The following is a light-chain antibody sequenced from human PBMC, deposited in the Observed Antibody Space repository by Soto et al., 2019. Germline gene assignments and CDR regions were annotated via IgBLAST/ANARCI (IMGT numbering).Light chain of an antibody. J-gene: IGKJ5*01. Sequence: EIVLTQSPATLSLSPGERATLSCRASQSVSSYLAWYQQKPGQAPRLLIYDASNRATGIPARFSGSGSGTAFTLTSSSLGPEDFAVYYCQQLSNWPITFGQGTRLEIK. V-gene: IGKV3-11*01. CDR2: DAS. CDR1: QSVSSY. CDR3: QQLSNWPIT.